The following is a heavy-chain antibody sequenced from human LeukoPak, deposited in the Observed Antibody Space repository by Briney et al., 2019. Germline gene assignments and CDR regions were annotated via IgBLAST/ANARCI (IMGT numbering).Heavy chain of an antibody. CDR1: GYTFTGYY. V-gene: IGHV1-2*02. J-gene: IGHJ2*01. CDR2: INPNSGGT. D-gene: IGHD2-15*01. Sequence: ASVKVSCKASGYTFTGYYMHWVRQAPGQGLEWMGWINPNSGGTNYAQKFQGRVTMTRDTSISTAYMELSRPRSDDTAVYYCARTLGYCSGGSCYRWYFDLWGRGTLVTVSS. CDR3: ARTLGYCSGGSCYRWYFDL.